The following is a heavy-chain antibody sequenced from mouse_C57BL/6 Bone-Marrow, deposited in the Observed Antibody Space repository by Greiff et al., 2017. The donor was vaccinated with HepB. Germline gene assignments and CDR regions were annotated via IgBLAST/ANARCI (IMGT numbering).Heavy chain of an antibody. D-gene: IGHD1-1*01. V-gene: IGHV1-39*01. CDR2: INPNYGTT. Sequence: VQLKESGPELVKPGASVKISCKASGYSFTDYNMNWVKQSNGKSLEWIGVINPNYGTTSYNQKFKGKATLTVDQSSSTAYMQLNSLTSEDSAVYYCARADYYGSSYCYFDYWGQGTTLTVSS. J-gene: IGHJ2*01. CDR3: ARADYYGSSYCYFDY. CDR1: GYSFTDYN.